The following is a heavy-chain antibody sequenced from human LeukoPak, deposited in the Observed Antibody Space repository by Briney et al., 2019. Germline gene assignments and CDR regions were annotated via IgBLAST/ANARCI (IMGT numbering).Heavy chain of an antibody. CDR2: INHSGST. CDR3: ARGVTAMDPGVSSVDY. Sequence: MASETLSLTCAVYGGSFSGYYWSWVRQPPGKGLEWIGEINHSGSTNYNPSLKSRVTISVDTSKNQFSLKLSSVTAADTAVYYCARGVTAMDPGVSSVDYWGQGTLVTVSS. CDR1: GGSFSGYY. V-gene: IGHV4-34*01. D-gene: IGHD5-18*01. J-gene: IGHJ4*02.